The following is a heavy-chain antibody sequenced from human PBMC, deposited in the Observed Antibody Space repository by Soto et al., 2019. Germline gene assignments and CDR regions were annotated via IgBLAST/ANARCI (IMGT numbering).Heavy chain of an antibody. D-gene: IGHD2-2*01. Sequence: QVQLVQSGAEVKKPGSSVKVSCKASGGTFGSYAISWVRQAPGQGLEWMGGIIPIPGTANYAQKFQGRVTIAADESTSTAYMELSSLRSEDTAVYYCARSQGSSTSLEIYYYYYYGMDVLGQGTKVTVSS. CDR2: IIPIPGTA. CDR1: GGTFGSYA. CDR3: ARSQGSSTSLEIYYYYYYGMDV. J-gene: IGHJ6*02. V-gene: IGHV1-69*01.